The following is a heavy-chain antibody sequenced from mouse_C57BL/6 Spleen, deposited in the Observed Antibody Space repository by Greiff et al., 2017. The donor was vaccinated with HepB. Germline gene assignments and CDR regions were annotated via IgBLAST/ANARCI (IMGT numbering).Heavy chain of an antibody. V-gene: IGHV1-82*01. J-gene: IGHJ2*01. Sequence: LQESGPELVKPGASVKISCKASGYAFSSSWMNWVKQRPGKGLEWIGRIYPGDGDTNYNGKFKGKATLTADKSSSTAYMQLSSLTSEDSAVYFCAIILEFDYWGQGTTLTVSS. CDR3: AIILEFDY. CDR2: IYPGDGDT. CDR1: GYAFSSSW. D-gene: IGHD5-1-1*01.